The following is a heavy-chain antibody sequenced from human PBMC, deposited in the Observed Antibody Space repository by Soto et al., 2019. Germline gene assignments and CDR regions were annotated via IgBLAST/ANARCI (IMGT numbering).Heavy chain of an antibody. D-gene: IGHD6-13*01. CDR2: IRSKAYGGTT. CDR1: GFTFGDYA. CDR3: TSLYSSPDDY. J-gene: IGHJ4*02. V-gene: IGHV3-49*04. Sequence: SLRLSCTASGFTFGDYAMSWVRQAPGKGLEWVGFIRSKAYGGTTEYAASVKGRFTISRDDSKSIAYLQMNSLKTEDTAVYYCTSLYSSPDDYWGQGTLVTVSS.